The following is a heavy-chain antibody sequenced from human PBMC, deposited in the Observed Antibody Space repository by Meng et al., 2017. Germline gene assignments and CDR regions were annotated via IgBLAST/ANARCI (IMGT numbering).Heavy chain of an antibody. Sequence: SETLSLTCTVSGGSISSYYWSWIRQPPGKGLEWIGYIYYSGSTNYNPSLKSRVTISVDTSKNQFSLKLSSVTAAGTAVYYCARKGPYSGYDSYYFDYWGQGTLVTVSS. J-gene: IGHJ4*02. V-gene: IGHV4-59*01. CDR1: GGSISSYY. CDR2: IYYSGST. D-gene: IGHD5-12*01. CDR3: ARKGPYSGYDSYYFDY.